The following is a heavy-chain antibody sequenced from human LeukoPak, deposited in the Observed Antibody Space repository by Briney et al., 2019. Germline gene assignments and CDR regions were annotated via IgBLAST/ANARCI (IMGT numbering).Heavy chain of an antibody. CDR2: IYYSGSTYYT. CDR1: GGSISSSSYY. V-gene: IGHV4-39*01. Sequence: NPSETLSLTCTVSGGSISSSSYYWGWIRQPPGRGLECIGTIYYSGSTYYTYYNPSLKGRVTIPVDTSKNQSSLKLSSVTAADTAVYYCARQRANIAGACSGGSCYSLNRFDPWGQGTLVTVSS. J-gene: IGHJ5*02. CDR3: ARQRANIAGACSGGSCYSLNRFDP. D-gene: IGHD2-15*01.